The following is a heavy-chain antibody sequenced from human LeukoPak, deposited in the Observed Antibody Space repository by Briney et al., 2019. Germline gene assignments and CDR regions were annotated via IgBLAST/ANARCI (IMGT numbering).Heavy chain of an antibody. Sequence: GGSLRLSCAASGFTFNSYTMNWVRQAPGKGLEWVSSISSISSSIYYADSVKGRFTISRDNAKNSLSLQMNSLSVEDTAVYYCARDFLNPTNYWGQGTLVTVSS. CDR3: ARDFLNPTNY. D-gene: IGHD5-12*01. CDR1: GFTFNSYT. J-gene: IGHJ4*02. CDR2: ISSISSSI. V-gene: IGHV3-21*01.